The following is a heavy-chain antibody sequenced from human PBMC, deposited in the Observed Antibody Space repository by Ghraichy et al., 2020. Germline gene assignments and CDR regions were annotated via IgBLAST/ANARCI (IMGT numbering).Heavy chain of an antibody. CDR2: ISGSGGST. CDR3: AKVVAVAGYFDY. CDR1: GFTFSSYA. Sequence: GGSLRLSCAASGFTFSSYAMSWVRXXXXXXXXGVSAISGSGGSTYYADSVKGRFTISRDNSKNTLYLQMNSLRAEDTAVYYCAKVVAVAGYFDYWGQGTLVTVSS. D-gene: IGHD6-19*01. V-gene: IGHV3-23*01. J-gene: IGHJ4*02.